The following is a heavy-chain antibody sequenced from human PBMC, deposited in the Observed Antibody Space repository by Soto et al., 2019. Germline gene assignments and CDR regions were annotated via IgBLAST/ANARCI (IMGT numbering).Heavy chain of an antibody. CDR3: ARGGCSSTSCLDV. J-gene: IGHJ6*04. D-gene: IGHD2-2*01. V-gene: IGHV3-74*01. CDR1: GFTFSPYY. CDR2: INSVGTT. Sequence: EVQLVESGGGLVQPGGSLRLSCAASGFTFSPYYMHWVRQVPGQGLVWVSYINSVGTTSYADSVRGRFTVSRDNAKNKLYLEMNSLTGEDTALYYCARGGCSSTSCLDVWGEGTTVTVSS.